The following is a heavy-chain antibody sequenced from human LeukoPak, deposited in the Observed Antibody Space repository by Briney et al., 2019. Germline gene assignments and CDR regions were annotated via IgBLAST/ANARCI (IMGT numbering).Heavy chain of an antibody. J-gene: IGHJ1*01. CDR2: IYHSGCT. Sequence: SETLSLTCTVSGGSISSGSYYWSWIRQPPGEGLEWIGYIYHSGCTYYNPSLKRRVTISVDRSKNQFSLKLSSVTAADTAVYYCARAERSYYDSSGYYWAQYFQHWGQGTLVTVSS. CDR1: GGSISSGSYY. CDR3: ARAERSYYDSSGYYWAQYFQH. D-gene: IGHD3-22*01. V-gene: IGHV4-30-2*01.